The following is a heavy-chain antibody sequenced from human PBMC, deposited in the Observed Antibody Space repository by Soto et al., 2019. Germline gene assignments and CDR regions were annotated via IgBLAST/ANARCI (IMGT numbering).Heavy chain of an antibody. D-gene: IGHD5-12*01. CDR3: ARDQGEIVAAPTDNNGLSNRFDS. J-gene: IGHJ5*01. CDR2: IWYDGVNK. CDR1: GFIFRNYG. Sequence: QVKVVESGGGVVQPGRSLRLSCAASGFIFRNYGMHWVRQAPGKGLEWLAAIWYDGVNKLYADSVKGRFSTSRDNSKNTVYLQINSLRAEDTAVYYCARDQGEIVAAPTDNNGLSNRFDSWGQGTLVTVS. V-gene: IGHV3-33*01.